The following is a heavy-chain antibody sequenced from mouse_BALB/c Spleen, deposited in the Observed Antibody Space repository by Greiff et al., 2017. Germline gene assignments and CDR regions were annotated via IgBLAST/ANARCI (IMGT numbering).Heavy chain of an antibody. CDR1: GYTFTSYW. V-gene: IGHV1-69*02. CDR3: ARRDYGSSYAMDY. D-gene: IGHD1-1*01. CDR2: IDPSDSYT. Sequence: VQLQQPGAELVKPGASVKLSCKASGYTFTSYWMHWVKQRPGQGLEWIGEIDPSDSYTNYNQKFKGKATLTVDKSSSTAYMQLSSLTSEDSAVYYCARRDYGSSYAMDYWGQGTSVTVSS. J-gene: IGHJ4*01.